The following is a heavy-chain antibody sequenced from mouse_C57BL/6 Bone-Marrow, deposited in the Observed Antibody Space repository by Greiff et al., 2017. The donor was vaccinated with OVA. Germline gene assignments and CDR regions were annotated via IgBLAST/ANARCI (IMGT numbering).Heavy chain of an antibody. J-gene: IGHJ3*01. D-gene: IGHD1-1*01. Sequence: QVQLQQPGAELVKPGASVKMSCKASGYTFTSYWITWVKQRPGQGLEWIGDIYPGSGSTNYHQHFTSKATLTVDTSSSTAYMQLSSLTSEDSAVYYCACYYGSSLFAYWGQGTLVTVSA. CDR2: IYPGSGST. V-gene: IGHV1-55*01. CDR3: ACYYGSSLFAY. CDR1: GYTFTSYW.